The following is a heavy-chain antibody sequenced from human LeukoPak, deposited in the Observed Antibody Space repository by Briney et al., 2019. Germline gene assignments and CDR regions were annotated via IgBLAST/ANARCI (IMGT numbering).Heavy chain of an antibody. J-gene: IGHJ4*02. Sequence: NASETLSLTCAVYGGSFSGYYWSWIRQPPGKGLEWIGEINHSGSTNYNPSLKSRVTISVDTSKNQFSLKLSSVTAADTAVYYYARMAAVAGTEAPTIYYFDYWGQGTLVTVSS. D-gene: IGHD6-19*01. CDR3: ARMAAVAGTEAPTIYYFDY. V-gene: IGHV4-34*01. CDR2: INHSGST. CDR1: GGSFSGYY.